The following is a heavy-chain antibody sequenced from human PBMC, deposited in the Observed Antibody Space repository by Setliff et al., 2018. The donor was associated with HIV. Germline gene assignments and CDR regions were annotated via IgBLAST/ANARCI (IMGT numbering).Heavy chain of an antibody. CDR2: VVPTIHEA. CDR1: GVTFNYSF. J-gene: IGHJ1*01. D-gene: IGHD3-22*01. Sequence: ASVKVSCKASGVTFNYSFITWVRQAPGQGLEWMGGVVPTIHEATYAQKFQGRVTITADESATTVYMEMSGLTSEDTAIYYCARGADASGYFYREYFQHWGQGTLVTAPQ. V-gene: IGHV1-69*13. CDR3: ARGADASGYFYREYFQH.